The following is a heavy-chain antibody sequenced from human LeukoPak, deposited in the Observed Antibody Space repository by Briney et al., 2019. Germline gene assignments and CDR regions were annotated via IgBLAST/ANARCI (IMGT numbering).Heavy chain of an antibody. CDR3: ARADAANYDFWSGYRGFGP. Sequence: SETLSLTCTVSGGSISSYYWSWIRQPPGKGLEWIGCIYYSGSTNYNPSLKSRVTISVDTSKNQFSLKLSSVTAADTAVYYCARADAANYDFWSGYRGFGPWGQGTLVTVS. J-gene: IGHJ5*02. V-gene: IGHV4-59*01. CDR2: IYYSGST. CDR1: GGSISSYY. D-gene: IGHD3-3*01.